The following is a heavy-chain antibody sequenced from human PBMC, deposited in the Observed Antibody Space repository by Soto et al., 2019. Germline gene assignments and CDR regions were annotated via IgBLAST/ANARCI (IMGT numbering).Heavy chain of an antibody. Sequence: PGGSLRLSCAASGFTFNRYSMNWVRQAPGKGLEWVSYITSGSSTIYYADSVKGRFTISRDNAENSLYLQMNSLRDEDTAVYYCVRDKYYDIVTGYRDSGMDVWGQGTTVTVPS. CDR2: ITSGSSTI. CDR1: GFTFNRYS. D-gene: IGHD3-9*01. J-gene: IGHJ6*02. CDR3: VRDKYYDIVTGYRDSGMDV. V-gene: IGHV3-48*02.